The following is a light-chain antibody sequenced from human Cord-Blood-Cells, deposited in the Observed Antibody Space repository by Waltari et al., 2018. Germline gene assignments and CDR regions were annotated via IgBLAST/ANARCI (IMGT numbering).Light chain of an antibody. CDR3: AAWDDSLNGYWV. V-gene: IGLV1-44*01. Sequence: QSVLTQPPSASGTPGQRVTISCSGSSSNIGRNTVNWYQQRPGTAPKLLIYSNNQRPSGVPDRFSGSKSGTSASLAISGLQSEDEADYYCAAWDDSLNGYWVFGGGTKLTVL. J-gene: IGLJ3*02. CDR2: SNN. CDR1: SSNIGRNT.